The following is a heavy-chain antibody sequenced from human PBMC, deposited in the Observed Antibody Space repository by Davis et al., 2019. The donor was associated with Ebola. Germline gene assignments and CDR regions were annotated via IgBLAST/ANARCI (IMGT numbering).Heavy chain of an antibody. D-gene: IGHD2-15*01. Sequence: GESLKISCTDSVITFSSYAMSWVRQAPGKGLEWVSAISGSGGSTYYADPVKGRFTISRDNSKNTLYLQMNSLRAEDTAVYYCAKDSVVVAPSTHWGQGTLVTVSS. CDR3: AKDSVVVAPSTH. CDR1: VITFSSYA. V-gene: IGHV3-23*01. CDR2: ISGSGGST. J-gene: IGHJ4*02.